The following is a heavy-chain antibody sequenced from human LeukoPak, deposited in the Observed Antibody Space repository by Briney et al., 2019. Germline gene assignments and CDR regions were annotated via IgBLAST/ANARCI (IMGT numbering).Heavy chain of an antibody. J-gene: IGHJ6*02. V-gene: IGHV3-48*02. Sequence: PGGSLRLSCAVSGFTFSNYNMNWVRQAPGKGLEWVSYITSSSSTIYYADSVKGRFTVSRDNAKNSLYLQMNSLRDEDTAVYYCARRQLSYYYGMDVWGQGTTVIVSS. D-gene: IGHD2-15*01. CDR1: GFTFSNYN. CDR2: ITSSSSTI. CDR3: ARRQLSYYYGMDV.